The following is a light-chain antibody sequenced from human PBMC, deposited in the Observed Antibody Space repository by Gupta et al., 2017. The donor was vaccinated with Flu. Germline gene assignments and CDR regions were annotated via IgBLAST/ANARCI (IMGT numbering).Light chain of an antibody. V-gene: IGKV1-33*01. J-gene: IGKJ4*01. CDR3: QHYDNLPFLT. Sequence: SSLSASVGDRVTITCQASPDIRNFLTWCQQKPGKAPKLLIYAASNLETGVPSRVSGSGSGSDYTFTISSLQPEELVASSRQHYDNLPFLTFGGGTRVEIK. CDR1: PDIRNF. CDR2: AAS.